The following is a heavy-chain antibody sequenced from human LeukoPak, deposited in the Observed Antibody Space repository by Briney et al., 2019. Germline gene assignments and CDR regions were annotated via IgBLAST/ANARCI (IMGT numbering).Heavy chain of an antibody. CDR3: ARLQGGWSSDAFDI. CDR1: GGSISSYY. D-gene: IGHD6-19*01. V-gene: IGHV4-4*07. J-gene: IGHJ3*02. CDR2: IYTSGST. Sequence: NPSETLSLTCTVSGGSISSYYWSWIRQPAGKGLEWIGRIYTSGSTNYNPSLKSRVTMSVDTSKNQFSLKLSSVTAADTAVYYCARLQGGWSSDAFDIWGQGTMVTVSS.